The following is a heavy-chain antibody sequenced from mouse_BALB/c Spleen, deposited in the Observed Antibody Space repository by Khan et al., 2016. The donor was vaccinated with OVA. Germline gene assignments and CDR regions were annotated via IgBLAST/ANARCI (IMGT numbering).Heavy chain of an antibody. V-gene: IGHV2-9*02. CDR2: IRPGEST. J-gene: IGHJ2*01. CDR3: ARSKYLVRY. CDR1: GYTLTRYS. Sequence: VQLKESGPGLVAPSQCLSITCTVSGYTLTRYSVHWVQQPPGKGLEWMGLIRPGESTNYKWALMSRLSISIDNSKRRVFLIMNCLQNDDTALYYCARSKYLVRYWGQGTPLTVSS.